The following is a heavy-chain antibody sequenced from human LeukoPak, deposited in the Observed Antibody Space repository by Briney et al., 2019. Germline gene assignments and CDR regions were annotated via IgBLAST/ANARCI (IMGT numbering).Heavy chain of an antibody. J-gene: IGHJ4*02. V-gene: IGHV3-30-3*01. CDR1: GFTFSSYA. CDR2: ISYDGSNK. CDR3: ARDQRTGITAAGTLDY. D-gene: IGHD6-13*01. Sequence: PGRSLRLSCAASGFTFSSYALHWVRQAPGKGLEWVALISYDGSNKYYADSVKGRFTISRDNSKSTLYLQMNSLRAEDTAVYYCARDQRTGITAAGTLDYWGQGTLVTVSS.